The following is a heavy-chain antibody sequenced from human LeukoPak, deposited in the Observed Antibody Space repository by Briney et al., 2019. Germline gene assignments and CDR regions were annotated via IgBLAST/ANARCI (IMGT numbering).Heavy chain of an antibody. CDR2: FDPEDGET. V-gene: IGHV1-24*01. J-gene: IGHJ4*02. Sequence: ASVKASCKVSGYTLTELSMHWVRQAPGKGLEWMGGFDPEDGETIYAQKFQGRVTMTEDTSTDTAYMELSSLRSEDTAVYYCATASGGCSGGSCYSVPGDYWGQGTLVTVSS. D-gene: IGHD2-15*01. CDR1: GYTLTELS. CDR3: ATASGGCSGGSCYSVPGDY.